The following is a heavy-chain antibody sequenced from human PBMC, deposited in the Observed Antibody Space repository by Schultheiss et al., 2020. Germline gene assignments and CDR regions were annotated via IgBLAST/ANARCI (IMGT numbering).Heavy chain of an antibody. CDR2: ISTSGNS. D-gene: IGHD4-11*01. CDR1: GVPVNNPKFL. Sequence: SETLSLTCAVSGVPVNNPKFLWTWIRQTAGKGLEWIGRISTSGNSHYNPSLKSRGTISLDTSKKQFSLKLRSVTAADTAVYYCARGVRDDYLAGDSFDSWGQGTLVTVSS. J-gene: IGHJ4*02. V-gene: IGHV4-61*02. CDR3: ARGVRDDYLAGDSFDS.